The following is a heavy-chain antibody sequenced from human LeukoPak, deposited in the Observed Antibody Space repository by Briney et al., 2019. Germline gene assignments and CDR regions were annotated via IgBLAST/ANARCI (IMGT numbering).Heavy chain of an antibody. Sequence: GGSLRLSCAASGFTFSDYYMSWIRQAPGKGLEWVSYISSSGSNIYYADSVKGRFTISRDNAKDSMYLQMNSLRAEDTAVYYCARLDITIFGVVGYYIDYWGQGTLVTVSS. CDR1: GFTFSDYY. V-gene: IGHV3-11*04. CDR2: ISSSGSNI. D-gene: IGHD3-3*01. CDR3: ARLDITIFGVVGYYIDY. J-gene: IGHJ4*02.